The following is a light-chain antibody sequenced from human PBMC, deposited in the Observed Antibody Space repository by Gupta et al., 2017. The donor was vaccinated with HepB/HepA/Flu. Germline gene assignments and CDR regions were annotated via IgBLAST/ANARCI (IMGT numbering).Light chain of an antibody. J-gene: IGKJ4*01. V-gene: IGKV2-29*03. CDR1: QSLLHSNGDTF. CDR2: DVS. Sequence: DMVMTQTPLSLSVTPGQPASISCKSSQSLLHSNGDTFLYWYLQRPGQPPHLLIYDVSKRFSGVPDRFSGSGSGTDFTLKISRVEAEDAGFSYCMQALHFPLTFGGGTKVEI. CDR3: MQALHFPLT.